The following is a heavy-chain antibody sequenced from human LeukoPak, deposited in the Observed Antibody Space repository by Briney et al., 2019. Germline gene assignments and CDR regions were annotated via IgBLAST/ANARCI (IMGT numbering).Heavy chain of an antibody. CDR2: ISVRRNDR. V-gene: IGHV3-21*01. J-gene: IGHJ4*02. CDR1: GYTFSDFS. CDR3: VRLRRNSDRSGYYYYYDY. D-gene: IGHD3-22*01. Sequence: GGSLTLSCAASGYTFSDFSVNWVRQAPGKGLEWVSSISVRRNDRYYADSVRGRFTISRDDARDSLFLQMNSLRAEDTAVYFCVRLRRNSDRSGYYYYYDYWGQGTLVTVSS.